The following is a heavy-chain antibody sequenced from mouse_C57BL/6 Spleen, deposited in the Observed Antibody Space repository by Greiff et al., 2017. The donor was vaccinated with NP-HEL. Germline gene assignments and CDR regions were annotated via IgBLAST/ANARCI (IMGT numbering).Heavy chain of an antibody. D-gene: IGHD1-1*01. CDR3: ATSYGSSWDWYFDV. V-gene: IGHV5-17*01. CDR2: ISSGSSTI. CDR1: GFTFSDYG. Sequence: EVQLQQSGGGLVKPGGSLKLSCAASGFTFSDYGMHWVRQAPEKGLEWVAYISSGSSTIYYADTVKGRFTISRDNAKNTLFLQMTSLRSEDTAMYYCATSYGSSWDWYFDVWGTGTTVTVSS. J-gene: IGHJ1*03.